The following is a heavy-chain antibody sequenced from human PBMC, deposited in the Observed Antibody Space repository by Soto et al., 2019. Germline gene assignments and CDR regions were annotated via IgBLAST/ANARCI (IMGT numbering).Heavy chain of an antibody. CDR3: AREGAPGYSSSWHTGYYGMDV. Sequence: QVQLVESGGGVVQPGRSLRLSCAASGFTFSSYAMHWVRQAPGKGLEWVAVISYDGSNKYYADSVKGRFTISRDNSKNTLYLQMHSLRAEDTAVYYCAREGAPGYSSSWHTGYYGMDVWGQGTTVTVSS. V-gene: IGHV3-30-3*01. D-gene: IGHD6-13*01. CDR1: GFTFSSYA. CDR2: ISYDGSNK. J-gene: IGHJ6*02.